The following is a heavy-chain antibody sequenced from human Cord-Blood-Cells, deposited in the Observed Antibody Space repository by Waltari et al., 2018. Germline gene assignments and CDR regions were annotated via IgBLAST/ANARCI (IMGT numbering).Heavy chain of an antibody. Sequence: QLQLQESGPGLVKPSETLSLPCTVSGGSISSSSYYWGWIRQPPGKGLEWIGSIYYSGSTYYNPSLKSRVTISVDTSKNQFSLKLSSVTAADTAVYYCATYCSSTSCPSWGQGTLVTVSS. J-gene: IGHJ1*01. CDR2: IYYSGST. CDR1: GGSISSSSYY. CDR3: ATYCSSTSCPS. D-gene: IGHD2-2*01. V-gene: IGHV4-39*01.